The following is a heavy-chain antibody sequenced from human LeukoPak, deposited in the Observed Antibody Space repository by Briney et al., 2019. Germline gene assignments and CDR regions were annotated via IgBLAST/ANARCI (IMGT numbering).Heavy chain of an antibody. D-gene: IGHD2/OR15-2a*01. V-gene: IGHV4-4*07. CDR2: IYTSGSY. Sequence: WETLSLTCTVSGGSISSNYWTWIRQPAGKGLEWIGRIYTSGSYNYNPSLNSRVTMSLDASRNQVSLRVRSVPAADTAVYYCATEGDSTAELAYWGQGTLVTVSS. CDR3: ATEGDSTAELAY. CDR1: GGSISSNY. J-gene: IGHJ4*02.